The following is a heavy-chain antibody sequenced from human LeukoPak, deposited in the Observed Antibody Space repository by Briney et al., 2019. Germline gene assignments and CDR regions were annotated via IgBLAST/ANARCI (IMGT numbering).Heavy chain of an antibody. J-gene: IGHJ5*02. CDR1: GFTFSSYS. Sequence: PGGSLRLSCAASGFTFSSYSMSWVRQAPGKGLEWVSSISSSSSYIYYADSVKGRFTISRDNAKNSLYLQMNSLRAEDTAVYYCARDRAPGYCSSTSCYTLFAGFDPWGQGTLVTVSS. V-gene: IGHV3-21*01. CDR2: ISSSSSYI. D-gene: IGHD2-2*02. CDR3: ARDRAPGYCSSTSCYTLFAGFDP.